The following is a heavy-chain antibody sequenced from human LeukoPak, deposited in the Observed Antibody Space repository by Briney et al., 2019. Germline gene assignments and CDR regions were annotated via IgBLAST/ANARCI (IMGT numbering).Heavy chain of an antibody. CDR2: IYTSGST. J-gene: IGHJ4*02. Sequence: SETLSLTCTVSGGSISSGSYYWSWIRQPAGKGLEWIGRIYTSGSTNYNPSLKSRVTISVDTSKNQFSLKLSSVTAADTAVYYCAKTPVRRFPLYFDYWGQGTLVTVSS. D-gene: IGHD3-3*01. V-gene: IGHV4-61*02. CDR1: GGSISSGSYY. CDR3: AKTPVRRFPLYFDY.